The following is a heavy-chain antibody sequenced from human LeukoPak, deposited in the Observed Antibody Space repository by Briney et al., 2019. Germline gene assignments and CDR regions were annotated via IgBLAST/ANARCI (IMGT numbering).Heavy chain of an antibody. CDR2: IKQDGSEK. Sequence: GGSLRLSCAASGFTFSSYWMNWVRQSPGKGLEWVANIKQDGSEKYYVDSVKGRFTISRDNAKNSLYLQMNSLRAEDTAVYYCAKMASSGSNSVPVTWGQGALVTVSS. CDR1: GFTFSSYW. CDR3: AKMASSGSNSVPVT. D-gene: IGHD4/OR15-4a*01. J-gene: IGHJ5*02. V-gene: IGHV3-7*03.